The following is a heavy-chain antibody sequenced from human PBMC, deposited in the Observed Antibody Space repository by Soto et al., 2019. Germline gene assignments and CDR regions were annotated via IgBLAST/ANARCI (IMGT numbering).Heavy chain of an antibody. D-gene: IGHD2-15*01. CDR3: AREDSGAFFDF. Sequence: PSETLSLTCAVSGVSISSGGYSWSWIRQPPGKGMEWIGYIYSGTTHYNPSLKSRVTISMDRSKNQVSLSLKSVTAADTAVYYCAREDSGAFFDFWGQGNWVTVS. J-gene: IGHJ4*02. CDR2: IYSGTT. V-gene: IGHV4-30-2*01. CDR1: GVSISSGGYS.